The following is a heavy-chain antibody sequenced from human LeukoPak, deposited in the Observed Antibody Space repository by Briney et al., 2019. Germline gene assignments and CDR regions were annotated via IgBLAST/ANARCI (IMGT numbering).Heavy chain of an antibody. J-gene: IGHJ6*03. CDR1: GYTLTELS. CDR3: ATSVAGRELDYYYYMDV. D-gene: IGHD6-19*01. V-gene: IGHV1-24*01. CDR2: FDPEDGET. Sequence: ASVKVSCKVSGYTLTELSMHWVRQAPGKGLGWMGGFDPEDGETIYAQKFQGRVTMTEDTSTDTAYMELSSLRSEDTAVYYCATSVAGRELDYYYYMDVWGKGTTVTVSS.